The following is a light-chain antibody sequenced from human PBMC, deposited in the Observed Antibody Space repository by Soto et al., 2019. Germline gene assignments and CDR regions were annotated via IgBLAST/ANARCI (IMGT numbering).Light chain of an antibody. V-gene: IGLV1-47*01. CDR1: TSNIGSNY. CDR3: SSYTKSRTLEV. Sequence: QSVLTQPPSASGTPGQGVTISCSGSTSNIGSNYVYWYQQLPGTAPKLLIYRNNQRPSGVPDRFSGSKSGTSASLAISGLRSEDEADYYCSSYTKSRTLEVFGPGTKVTVL. J-gene: IGLJ1*01. CDR2: RNN.